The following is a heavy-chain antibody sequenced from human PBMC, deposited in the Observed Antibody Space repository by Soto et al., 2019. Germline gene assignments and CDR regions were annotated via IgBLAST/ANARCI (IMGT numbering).Heavy chain of an antibody. CDR3: ARGTFDSSGNFYAGWFDP. Sequence: QVQLVQSGAEVKKPGASVTVSCKASGYTFTDYYLHWVRQAPGQGLEWMGWIIPNNGGTKFAQKFQGRVTMTRDMSITTAYMELSSLRSDDTAVYYCARGTFDSSGNFYAGWFDPWGQGTLVTVSS. D-gene: IGHD3-22*01. CDR2: IIPNNGGT. V-gene: IGHV1-2*02. CDR1: GYTFTDYY. J-gene: IGHJ5*02.